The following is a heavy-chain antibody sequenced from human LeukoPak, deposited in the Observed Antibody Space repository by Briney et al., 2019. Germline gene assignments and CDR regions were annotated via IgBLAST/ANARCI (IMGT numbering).Heavy chain of an antibody. CDR3: ARGLYSSSWSFDF. J-gene: IGHJ4*02. Sequence: GGSLRLSCAASGFTFSSYDMHWVRQATGKGLEWVSVIDTAGDTYYPASVKGRFTISRENAKNSLYLQMNSLRAGDTAVYYCARGLYSSSWSFDFWGQGTLVTVSS. V-gene: IGHV3-13*01. D-gene: IGHD6-13*01. CDR1: GFTFSSYD. CDR2: IDTAGDT.